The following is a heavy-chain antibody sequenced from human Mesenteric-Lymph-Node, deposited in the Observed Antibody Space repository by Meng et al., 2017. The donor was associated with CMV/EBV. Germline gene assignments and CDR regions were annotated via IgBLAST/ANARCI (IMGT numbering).Heavy chain of an antibody. V-gene: IGHV3-30*03. J-gene: IGHJ6*02. CDR3: ARATLAEYDFWTGFAMGV. D-gene: IGHD3-3*01. Sequence: LTGAASGFTFSSYGMHWVRQAPGKGLEWVAVISYGGSNKYYGDSVKGRFAISRDNSKSTLYLQMNSLRAEDTAVYYCARATLAEYDFWTGFAMGVWGQGTTVTVSS. CDR1: GFTFSSYG. CDR2: ISYGGSNK.